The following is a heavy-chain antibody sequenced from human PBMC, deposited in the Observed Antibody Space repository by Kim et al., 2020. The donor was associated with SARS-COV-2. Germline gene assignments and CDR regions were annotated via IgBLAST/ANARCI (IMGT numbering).Heavy chain of an antibody. J-gene: IGHJ5*02. CDR3: ARVLSSSWFNWFDP. Sequence: AQKFQGRVTMTRDTSTSTVYMELSSLRSEDTAVYYCARVLSSSWFNWFDPWGQGTLVTVSS. V-gene: IGHV1-46*01. D-gene: IGHD6-13*01.